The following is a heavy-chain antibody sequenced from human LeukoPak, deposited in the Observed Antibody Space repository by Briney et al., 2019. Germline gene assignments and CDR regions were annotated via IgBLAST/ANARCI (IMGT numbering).Heavy chain of an antibody. CDR1: GFTFSSYA. J-gene: IGHJ3*02. CDR2: ISSNGGST. Sequence: GGSLRLSCAASGFTFSSYAMHWVRQAPGKGLEYVSAISSNGGSTYYANSVKGRFTISRDNSKNTLYLQMNSLRAEDTAVYYCAKRTHGGPFGAFDIWGQGTMVTVSS. CDR3: AKRTHGGPFGAFDI. D-gene: IGHD3-3*01. V-gene: IGHV3-64*01.